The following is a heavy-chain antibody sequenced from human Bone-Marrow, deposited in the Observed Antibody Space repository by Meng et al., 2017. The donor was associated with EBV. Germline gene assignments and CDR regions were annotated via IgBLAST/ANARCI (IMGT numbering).Heavy chain of an antibody. CDR1: GYIFTSFY. V-gene: IGHV1-46*01. J-gene: IGHJ4*02. CDR3: ARDRDGDYGDFPY. CDR2: INPSIGGT. D-gene: IGHD4-17*01. Sequence: QGQRVQSGAEVEKPGASVKVSCKASGYIFTSFYIHWVRQAPGQGLEWMGIINPSIGGTFYAQKFQGKVTMTTDTSTSTVYMELNSLRSEDSAVYYCARDRDGDYGDFPYWGQGTLVTVSS.